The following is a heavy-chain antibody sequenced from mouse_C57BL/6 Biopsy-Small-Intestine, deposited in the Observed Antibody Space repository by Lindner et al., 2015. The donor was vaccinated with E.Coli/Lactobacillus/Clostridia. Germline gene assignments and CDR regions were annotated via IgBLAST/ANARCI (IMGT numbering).Heavy chain of an antibody. CDR2: ISDGGSYT. V-gene: IGHV5-4*01. J-gene: IGHJ1*03. CDR1: GFTFSSYA. CDR3: ARDQSNYWYFDV. D-gene: IGHD2-5*01. Sequence: VQLQESGGGLVKPGGSLKLSCAASGFTFSSYAMSWVRQTPEKRLEWVATISDGGSYTYYPDNVKGRFTISRDNAKNNLYLQMSHLKSEDTAMYYCARDQSNYWYFDVWGTGTTVTVSS.